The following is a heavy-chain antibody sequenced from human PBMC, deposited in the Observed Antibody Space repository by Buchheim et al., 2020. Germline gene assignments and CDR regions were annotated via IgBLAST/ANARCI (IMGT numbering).Heavy chain of an antibody. D-gene: IGHD6-25*01. CDR2: IGDGGGSI. CDR1: GFTFGSYG. J-gene: IGHJ4*02. CDR3: AKQSMVASSGPLGN. Sequence: EVQLVESGGDLVQPGGSLRLSCVASGFTFGSYGMSWVRQAPGKGLEWVSVIGDGGGSIYYADSVKGRFTISRDNSINTLYLQMNSLRVEDTAVYYCAKQSMVASSGPLGNWGQGTL. V-gene: IGHV3-23*04.